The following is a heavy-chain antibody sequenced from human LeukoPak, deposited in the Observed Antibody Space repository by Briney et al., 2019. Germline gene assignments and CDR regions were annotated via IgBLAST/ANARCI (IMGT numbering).Heavy chain of an antibody. CDR1: GGTFSSYA. CDR3: ARVGNYYDSSGHYLFDY. Sequence: VASVEVSCKASGGTFSSYAISWVRQAPGQGLEWMGGIIPIFGTANYAQKFQGRVTITADESTSTAYMELSSLRSEDTAVYYCARVGNYYDSSGHYLFDYWGQGTLVTVSS. V-gene: IGHV1-69*13. J-gene: IGHJ4*02. CDR2: IIPIFGTA. D-gene: IGHD3-22*01.